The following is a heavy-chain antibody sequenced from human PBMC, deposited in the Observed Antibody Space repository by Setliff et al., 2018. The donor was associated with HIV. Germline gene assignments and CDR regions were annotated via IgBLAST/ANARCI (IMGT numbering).Heavy chain of an antibody. Sequence: SETLSLTCPVSGGSISSSSYYWGWIRQPPGKGLEWIGSIYYSGSTHYNPSLKSRVTISVDTSKNQFSLKLSSVTAADTAVYYCANSPYYYDSSGYSYFDYWGQGTLVTVSS. CDR3: ANSPYYYDSSGYSYFDY. D-gene: IGHD3-22*01. CDR2: IYYSGST. CDR1: GGSISSSSYY. J-gene: IGHJ4*02. V-gene: IGHV4-39*07.